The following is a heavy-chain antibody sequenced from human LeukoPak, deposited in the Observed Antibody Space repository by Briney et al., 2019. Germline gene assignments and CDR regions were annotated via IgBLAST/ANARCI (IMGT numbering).Heavy chain of an antibody. CDR3: SGAAAAYVGYY. V-gene: IGHV4-39*01. CDR1: GGSISSSSYY. D-gene: IGHD6-13*01. CDR2: IYYSGST. J-gene: IGHJ4*02. Sequence: PSETLSLTCTVSGGSISSSSYYWDWIRQPPGKGLEWIGSIYYSGSTYYNPSLKSRVTISVDTSKNQFSLKLSSVTAADTAVYYCSGAAAAYVGYYWGQGTLVTVSS.